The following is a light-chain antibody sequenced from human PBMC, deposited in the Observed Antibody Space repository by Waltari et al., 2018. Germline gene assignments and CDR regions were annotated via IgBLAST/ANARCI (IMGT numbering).Light chain of an antibody. Sequence: ILMTQSPVTLPVSPGQRATLSCRASQSISSSLPWYQLNTGQAPRLLIYDASTRATGVPARFSGSGSGTEVTLTITSLQSEDLAIYYCQQYDNWPPITFGQGTRLEIK. CDR1: QSISSS. V-gene: IGKV3-15*01. CDR2: DAS. J-gene: IGKJ5*01. CDR3: QQYDNWPPIT.